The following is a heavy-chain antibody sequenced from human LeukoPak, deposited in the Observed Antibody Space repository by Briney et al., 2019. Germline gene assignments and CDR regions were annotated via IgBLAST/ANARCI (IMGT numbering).Heavy chain of an antibody. CDR3: ARFQSKMGSDAFDI. D-gene: IGHD5-24*01. J-gene: IGHJ3*02. V-gene: IGHV4-30-4*08. CDR1: GGSISSGDYY. CDR2: IYYSGST. Sequence: PSETLSLTCTVSGGSISSGDYYWSWLRQPPGTGLEWIGYIYYSGSTYYNPSLKSRVTISVDTSKNQFSLKLSSVTAANTAVYYCARFQSKMGSDAFDIWGQGTMVTVSS.